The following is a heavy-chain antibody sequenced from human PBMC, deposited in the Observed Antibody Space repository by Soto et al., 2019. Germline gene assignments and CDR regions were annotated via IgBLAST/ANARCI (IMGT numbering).Heavy chain of an antibody. D-gene: IGHD3-10*01. V-gene: IGHV4-30-4*01. CDR1: GGSISSGDYY. CDR2: IYYSGST. Sequence: QVQLQESGPGLVKPSQTLSLTCTVSGGSISSGDYYWSWIRQPPGKGLAWIGYIYYSGSTYYNPSLKSRVTISVDTSKNHFSLKLSSVTAADTAVYYCATIKLGSNRLASWGQGTLVTVSS. CDR3: ATIKLGSNRLAS. J-gene: IGHJ4*02.